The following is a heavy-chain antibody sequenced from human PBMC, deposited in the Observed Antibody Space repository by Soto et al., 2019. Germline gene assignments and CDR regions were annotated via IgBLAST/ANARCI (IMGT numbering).Heavy chain of an antibody. J-gene: IGHJ4*02. CDR2: IYYSGST. CDR3: ARESVRQQLAYYFDY. CDR1: GGSMTRSGYY. D-gene: IGHD6-13*01. V-gene: IGHV4-31*03. Sequence: PSETLSLTCTVAGGSMTRSGYYWSWIRQHPGKGLEWIGYIYYSGSTYYNPSLKSRVTISVDTSKNQFSLQLNSVTPEDTAVYYCARESVRQQLAYYFDYWGQGTLVTVSS.